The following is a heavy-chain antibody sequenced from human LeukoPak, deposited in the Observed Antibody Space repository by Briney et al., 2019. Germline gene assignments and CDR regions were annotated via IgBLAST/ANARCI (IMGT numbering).Heavy chain of an antibody. CDR2: IYPGDSDT. CDR3: ATGALGYCSSTSCLDY. Sequence: GESLQISCQGSGYSFTSYWIGWVRQMPGKGLEWMGIIYPGDSDTRYSPSFQGQVTISADKSISTAYLQWSSLKASDTAMYYCATGALGYCSSTSCLDYWGQGTLVTVSS. CDR1: GYSFTSYW. V-gene: IGHV5-51*01. D-gene: IGHD2-2*01. J-gene: IGHJ4*02.